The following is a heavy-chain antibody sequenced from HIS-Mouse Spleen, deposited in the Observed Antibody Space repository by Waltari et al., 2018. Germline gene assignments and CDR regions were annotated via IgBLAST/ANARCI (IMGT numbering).Heavy chain of an antibody. V-gene: IGHV3-48*01. J-gene: IGHJ2*01. Sequence: EVQLVESGGGLVQPGGSLRLSCAASGFTFSSYSMNWVRQAPGKGLEWVSYISSSSSTIYYADSVKGRFTISRDNAKNSLYLQMNSLRAEDTAVYYCARSIRYGDYVDGYFDLWGRGTLVTVSS. CDR1: GFTFSSYS. D-gene: IGHD4-17*01. CDR2: ISSSSSTI. CDR3: ARSIRYGDYVDGYFDL.